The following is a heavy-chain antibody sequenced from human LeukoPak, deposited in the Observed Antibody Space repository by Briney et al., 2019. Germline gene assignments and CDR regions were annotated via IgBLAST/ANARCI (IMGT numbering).Heavy chain of an antibody. CDR2: IYYSGST. D-gene: IGHD6-13*01. CDR1: GGSISSSSYY. CDR3: ASENGYSSSWYYYYYMDV. J-gene: IGHJ6*03. V-gene: IGHV4-39*07. Sequence: PSETLSLTCTVSGGSISSSSYYWGWIRQPPGKGLEWIGSIYYSGSTYYNPSLKSRVTISVDTSKNQFSLKLSSVTAADTAVYYCASENGYSSSWYYYYYMDVWGKGTTVTVSS.